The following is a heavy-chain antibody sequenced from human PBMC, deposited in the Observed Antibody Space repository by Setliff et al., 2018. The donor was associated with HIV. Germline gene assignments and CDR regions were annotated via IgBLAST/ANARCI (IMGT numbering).Heavy chain of an antibody. CDR3: ARGVIETDYDYVDIYYYNYMDV. CDR2: ISTSGTT. V-gene: IGHV4-61*09. CDR1: GDSITSGTYY. J-gene: IGHJ6*03. D-gene: IGHD5-12*01. Sequence: PSETLSLTCTVSGDSITSGTYYWSWIRQPAGMRLEWIGHISTSGTTNYNPSLKSRVTISADTSKSQFSLRLTSVTAADTAVYFCARGVIETDYDYVDIYYYNYMDVWGKGTTVTVSS.